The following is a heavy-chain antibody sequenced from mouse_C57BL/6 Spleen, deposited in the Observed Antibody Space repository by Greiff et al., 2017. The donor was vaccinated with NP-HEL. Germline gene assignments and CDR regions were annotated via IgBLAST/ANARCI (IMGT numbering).Heavy chain of an antibody. J-gene: IGHJ1*03. CDR2: IFPGSGST. CDR1: GYTFTDYY. CDR3: ARGDYGNWYFDV. Sequence: QVHVKQSGPELVKPGASVKISCKASGYTFTDYYINWVKQRPGQGLEWIGWIFPGSGSTSYNEKFKGKATLTVDKSSSTAYMLLSSLTSEDSAVYFCARGDYGNWYFDVWGTGTTVTVSS. V-gene: IGHV1-75*01. D-gene: IGHD2-1*01.